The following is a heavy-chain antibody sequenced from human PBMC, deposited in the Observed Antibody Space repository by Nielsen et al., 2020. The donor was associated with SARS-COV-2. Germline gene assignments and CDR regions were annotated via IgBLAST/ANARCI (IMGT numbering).Heavy chain of an antibody. CDR2: ISYDGSNK. V-gene: IGHV3-30*18. D-gene: IGHD3-22*01. J-gene: IGHJ6*02. Sequence: VRQAPGKGLEWVAVISYDGSNKYYADPVKGRFTISRDNSKNTLYLQMNSLRAEDTAVYYCAKDRYYYDSSGYYYSPYYYYGMDVWGQGTTVTVSS. CDR3: AKDRYYYDSSGYYYSPYYYYGMDV.